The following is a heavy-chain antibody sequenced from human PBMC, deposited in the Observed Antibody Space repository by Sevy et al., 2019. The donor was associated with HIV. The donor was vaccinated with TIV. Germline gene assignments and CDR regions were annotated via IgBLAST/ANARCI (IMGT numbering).Heavy chain of an antibody. D-gene: IGHD1-26*01. CDR3: VRDKEEGASVFDY. CDR1: GFNFRNSW. V-gene: IGHV3-7*03. J-gene: IGHJ4*02. Sequence: GGSLRLSCATFGFNFRNSWMAWVRQTPGKGLECLADIKQDGYETYYVDSVKGRFTISRDKAKNSLHLQMNRLGAEDTAMYVCVRDKEEGASVFDYWGQGTPVTVSS. CDR2: IKQDGYET.